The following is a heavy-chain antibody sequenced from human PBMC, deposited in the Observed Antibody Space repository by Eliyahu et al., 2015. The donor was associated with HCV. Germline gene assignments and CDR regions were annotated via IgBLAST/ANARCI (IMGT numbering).Heavy chain of an antibody. V-gene: IGHV3-48*01. CDR1: GFTFSSYS. CDR3: VRGPPGGMTARTFDY. CDR2: IRSTSVTT. J-gene: IGHJ4*02. Sequence: DVQLVESGGGLIQPGGSLRLSCAASGFTFSSYSMNWVRQVPGKGLEWVSYIRSTSVTTYYADSVNGRFTISRDNAKNSLYLQMNSLRVEDTAVYFCVRGPPGGMTARTFDYWGQGTLVTVSS. D-gene: IGHD2-21*02.